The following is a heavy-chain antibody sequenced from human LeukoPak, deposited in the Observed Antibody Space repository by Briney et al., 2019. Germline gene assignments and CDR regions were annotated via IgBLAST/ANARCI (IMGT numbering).Heavy chain of an antibody. CDR1: GFTFSSYS. CDR3: ARALPAAPPCNY. J-gene: IGHJ4*02. Sequence: PGGSLRLSCAASGFTFSSYSMNWVRQAPGKGLEWVSSISSSSSYIYYADSVKGRFTISRDNAKDSLYLQMNSLRAEDTAVYYCARALPAAPPCNYWGQGTLVTVSS. CDR2: ISSSSSYI. D-gene: IGHD2-2*01. V-gene: IGHV3-21*01.